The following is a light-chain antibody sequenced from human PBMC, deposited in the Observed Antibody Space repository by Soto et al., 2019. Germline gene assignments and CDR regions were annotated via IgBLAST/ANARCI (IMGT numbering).Light chain of an antibody. CDR2: DAS. CDR3: QQSFIAPWT. V-gene: IGKV1-12*01. CDR1: QGISSW. Sequence: DIQMTQSPSSVSASVGDRVTITCRASQGISSWLAWYQQKPEKAPKLVIYDASSLQSGVPSRFSGSGSGTDFTLTISSLQPEDFATYYCQQSFIAPWTFGQGTKVEIK. J-gene: IGKJ1*01.